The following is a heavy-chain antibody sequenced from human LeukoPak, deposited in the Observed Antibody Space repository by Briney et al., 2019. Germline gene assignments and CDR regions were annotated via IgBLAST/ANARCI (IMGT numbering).Heavy chain of an antibody. Sequence: PGGSLRLSCAASGFTFDDYGMSWVRQAPGKGLEWVSGINWNGGSTGYADSVKGRFTISRDNAKNSLYLQMNSLRAEDTAVYYCAREGYSYAQRYYYMDVWGKGTTVTVSS. CDR1: GFTFDDYG. V-gene: IGHV3-20*04. CDR3: AREGYSYAQRYYYMDV. CDR2: INWNGGST. J-gene: IGHJ6*03. D-gene: IGHD5-18*01.